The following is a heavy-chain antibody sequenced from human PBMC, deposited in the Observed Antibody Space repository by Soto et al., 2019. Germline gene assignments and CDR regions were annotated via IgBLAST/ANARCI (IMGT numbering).Heavy chain of an antibody. J-gene: IGHJ4*02. CDR1: GFSLSTSAVA. D-gene: IGHD5-12*01. CDR2: LYWDDDE. V-gene: IGHV2-5*02. Sequence: QITVKESGPTLVKPTQTLALTWTVSGFSLSTSAVAVAWIRQPPGKALEWLALLYWDDDERYSPPLRSRLTITKDNSKNQVVLTMTNMDPVDTGTYYCVHRQYNGYDWGYFDYWGQGSLVAVSS. CDR3: VHRQYNGYDWGYFDY.